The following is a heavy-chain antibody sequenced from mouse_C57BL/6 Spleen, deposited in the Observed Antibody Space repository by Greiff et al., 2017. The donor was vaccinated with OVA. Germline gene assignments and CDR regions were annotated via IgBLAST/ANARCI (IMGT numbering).Heavy chain of an antibody. D-gene: IGHD1-1*01. Sequence: EVQLQQSGPVLVKPGASVKMSCKASGYTFTDYYMNWVKQSHGKSLEWIGVINPYNGGTSYNQKFKGKATLTVDKSSSTAYMELNSLTSEDSAVYYGARGAGSGSSLAWFAYWGQGTLVTVSA. V-gene: IGHV1-19*01. CDR1: GYTFTDYY. CDR2: INPYNGGT. CDR3: ARGAGSGSSLAWFAY. J-gene: IGHJ3*01.